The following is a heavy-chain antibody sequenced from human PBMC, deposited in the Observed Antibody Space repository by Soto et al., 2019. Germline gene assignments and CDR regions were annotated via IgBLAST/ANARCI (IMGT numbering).Heavy chain of an antibody. D-gene: IGHD6-19*01. CDR2: ISAYIGNT. CDR1: GYTFTSYG. J-gene: IGHJ1*01. CDR3: ARGDSSGWYEAEYFRH. Sequence: GASVKVSCKASGYTFTSYGISWVRQAPGQGLEWMGWISAYIGNTNYAQKLQGRVTMTTDKSTSTAYMELSSLRSEDTAVYYCARGDSSGWYEAEYFRHWGQGTLVTVSS. V-gene: IGHV1-18*01.